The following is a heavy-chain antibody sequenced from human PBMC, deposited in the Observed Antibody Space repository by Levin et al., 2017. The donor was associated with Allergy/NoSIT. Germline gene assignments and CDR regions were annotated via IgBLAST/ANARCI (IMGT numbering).Heavy chain of an antibody. V-gene: IGHV3-30*18. CDR3: AKDPRYYGSGSYRHFDY. CDR1: GFPFSSYG. D-gene: IGHD3-10*01. CDR2: ISYDGGNK. Sequence: LSLTCAASGFPFSSYGMHWVRQAPGKGLEWVALISYDGGNKYYADSVKGRFTISRDNSKNTLYLQMNSLRAEDTAVYYCAKDPRYYGSGSYRHFDYWGQGTLVTVSS. J-gene: IGHJ4*02.